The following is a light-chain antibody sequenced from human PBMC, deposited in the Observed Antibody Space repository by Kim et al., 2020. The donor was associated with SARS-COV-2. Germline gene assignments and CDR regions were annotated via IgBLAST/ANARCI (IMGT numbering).Light chain of an antibody. CDR3: QVWDSSSDPHVV. J-gene: IGLJ2*01. CDR1: NIGSKN. Sequence: PGKTARITCGGNNIGSKNVHWYQQKPGQAPVLVIYYDSDRPSGIPEQFSGSNSGNTATLTISRVEAGDEADYYCQVWDSSSDPHVVFGGGTQLTVL. CDR2: YDS. V-gene: IGLV3-21*04.